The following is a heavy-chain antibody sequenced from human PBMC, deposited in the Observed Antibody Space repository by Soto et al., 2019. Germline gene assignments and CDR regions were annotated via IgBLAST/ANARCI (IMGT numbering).Heavy chain of an antibody. D-gene: IGHD2-8*01. CDR1: GDSVSSNSAA. V-gene: IGHV6-1*01. CDR2: TYYRSKWYN. J-gene: IGHJ6*02. Sequence: SHTLSLTCAISGDSVSSNSAAWNWIRQSPSRGLEWLGRTYYRSKWYNDYAVSVKSRITINPDTSKNQFSLQLNSVTPGDTAVYYCARDRVVLMAYASVEEYYYYGMDVWGQGTTVTVSS. CDR3: ARDRVVLMAYASVEEYYYYGMDV.